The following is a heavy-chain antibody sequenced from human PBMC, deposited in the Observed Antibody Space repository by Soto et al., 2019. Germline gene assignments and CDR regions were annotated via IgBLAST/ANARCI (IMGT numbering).Heavy chain of an antibody. Sequence: EVQLLESGGGLVQPGGSLRLSCAASGFTFTNYVMTWVRQAPGKGLEWVSISSGSGSGGSTNYADSVKGRFTISRDNSKNTLYLQMNSLRVEDTAVYYCAKDRDDYRNYGFDYWGQGTLVTVSS. CDR2: SSGSGSGGST. CDR1: GFTFTNYV. J-gene: IGHJ4*02. V-gene: IGHV3-23*01. D-gene: IGHD4-4*01. CDR3: AKDRDDYRNYGFDY.